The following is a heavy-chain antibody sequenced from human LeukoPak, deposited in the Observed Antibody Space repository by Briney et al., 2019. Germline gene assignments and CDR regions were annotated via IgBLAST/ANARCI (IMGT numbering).Heavy chain of an antibody. J-gene: IGHJ4*02. CDR2: ITSTSTYI. CDR1: GFTFSSYR. CDR3: ARGPRIAARPLDY. V-gene: IGHV3-21*01. Sequence: GGSLRLSCAASGFTFSSYRMNWVRQAPGKGLEWVSSITSTSTYIYYADSVKGRFTISRDNAKNSLYLQMNSLRAEDTAVYYCARGPRIAARPLDYWGQGTLVTVSS. D-gene: IGHD6-6*01.